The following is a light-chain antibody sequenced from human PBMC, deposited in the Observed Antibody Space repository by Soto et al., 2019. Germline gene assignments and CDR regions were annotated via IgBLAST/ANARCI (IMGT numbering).Light chain of an antibody. CDR3: QQRSNWPIT. Sequence: EIVLTQSPGTLSLSPGERATLSCRASQSVSNNYLAWYQQKPGQAPRLLIYGASNRATGIPDRFSGSGSGTDFTLTISSLEPGDFAVYYCQQRSNWPITFGQGTRLEIK. CDR1: QSVSNNY. CDR2: GAS. V-gene: IGKV3D-20*02. J-gene: IGKJ5*01.